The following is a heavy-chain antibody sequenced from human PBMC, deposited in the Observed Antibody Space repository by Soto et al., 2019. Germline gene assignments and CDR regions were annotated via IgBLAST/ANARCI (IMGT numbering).Heavy chain of an antibody. Sequence: QVQLVQSEAEVNKPGSSVKVSCQASGGTFSSYAISWVRQAPGQGLEWMGGIIPIFGTANYAQKFQGRVTITADESTGTAYMELSSLRSEDTAVYYCARNTGPPPYNWFDPCRQGTLVTVSS. D-gene: IGHD3-10*01. CDR2: IIPIFGTA. V-gene: IGHV1-69*01. CDR1: GGTFSSYA. J-gene: IGHJ5*02. CDR3: ARNTGPPPYNWFDP.